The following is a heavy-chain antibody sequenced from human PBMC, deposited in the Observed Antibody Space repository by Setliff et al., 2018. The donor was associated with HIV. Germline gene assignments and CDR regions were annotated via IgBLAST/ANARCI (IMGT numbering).Heavy chain of an antibody. CDR3: ARGVVDYDFWSGSGDYYYMDV. Sequence: SETLSLTCTVSGGSISSSSYYWGWIRQPPGKGLEWIGSIYYSGSAYYNPSLKSRVSMSIDTSKNQFSLKMSSVTAADTAVYYCARGVVDYDFWSGSGDYYYMDVWGKGTTVTVSS. CDR1: GGSISSSSYY. D-gene: IGHD3-3*01. J-gene: IGHJ6*03. V-gene: IGHV4-39*07. CDR2: IYYSGSA.